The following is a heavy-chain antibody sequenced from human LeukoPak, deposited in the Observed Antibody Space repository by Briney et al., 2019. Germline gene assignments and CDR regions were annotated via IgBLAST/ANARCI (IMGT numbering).Heavy chain of an antibody. D-gene: IGHD3-10*01. J-gene: IGHJ3*02. CDR1: GGSFSGYY. CDR3: ARDWAFGELLRSDAFDI. Sequence: PSETLSLTCAVYGGSFSGYYWSWIRQPPGKGLEWIGEINHSGSTNYNPSLKSRVTMSLDTSKNLFSLKLSSVTAADTAVYYCARDWAFGELLRSDAFDIWGQGTMVTVSS. V-gene: IGHV4-34*01. CDR2: INHSGST.